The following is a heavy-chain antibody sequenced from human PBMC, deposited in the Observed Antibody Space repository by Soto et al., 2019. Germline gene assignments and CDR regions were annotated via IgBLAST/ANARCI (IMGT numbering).Heavy chain of an antibody. D-gene: IGHD3-16*01. CDR3: VRIRYQLHSSVLWLDP. Sequence: SETLSLTCDVSVGSIDNSHSFLGWVRQPPGKGLEFIGSVYYSWGAYYSPSLKSRVTVSVDTSQNQFSLRLLSVTAQDTAMYFCVRIRYQLHSSVLWLDPWGQGTPVTASS. V-gene: IGHV4-39*07. CDR1: VGSIDNSHSF. J-gene: IGHJ5*02. CDR2: VYYSWGA.